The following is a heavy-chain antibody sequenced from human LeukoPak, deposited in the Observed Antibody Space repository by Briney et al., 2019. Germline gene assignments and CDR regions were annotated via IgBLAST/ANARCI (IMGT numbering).Heavy chain of an antibody. J-gene: IGHJ4*02. Sequence: PGGSLRLSCAASGFTFNNYAMTWVRQAPGKGLEWVSAISNSGGNTYYADSLKGRFTISRDNSNNTLYLRMYGLRAEDTAVYYCARGTGIARPDYWGQGTLVTVSS. V-gene: IGHV3-23*01. CDR1: GFTFNNYA. CDR3: ARGTGIARPDY. D-gene: IGHD6-6*01. CDR2: ISNSGGNT.